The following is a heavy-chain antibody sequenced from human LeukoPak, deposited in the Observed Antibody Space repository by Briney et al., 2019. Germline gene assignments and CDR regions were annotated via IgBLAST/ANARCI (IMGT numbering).Heavy chain of an antibody. CDR2: IGTSGDT. J-gene: IGHJ4*02. V-gene: IGHV3-23*01. D-gene: IGHD5-18*01. CDR1: GFTFNIYP. Sequence: GDSLRLSCVASGFTFNIYPMTWVRQSPGKGLGWVSTIGTSGDTYYADSVKGRFTISRDDSKNTLYLQMHSLGAEDTAVYYCARVGRYSYAHNSWGQGTLVAVSS. CDR3: ARVGRYSYAHNS.